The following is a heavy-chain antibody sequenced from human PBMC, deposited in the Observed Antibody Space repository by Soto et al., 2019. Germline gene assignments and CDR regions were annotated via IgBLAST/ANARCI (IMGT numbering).Heavy chain of an antibody. J-gene: IGHJ6*03. CDR1: GFSFSTYS. CDR3: VGEFGRYFRTGYMDV. Sequence: EVQLVESGGGLVKPGGSLRLSCAASGFSFSTYSMNWVRQAPGKGLEWVDSINEDSTYIYYAGAVRGRFTISRDNADASLHLQMNRLGAEDTAVYCCVGEFGRYFRTGYMDVWGDGPTVTVSS. CDR2: INEDSTYI. V-gene: IGHV3-21*02. D-gene: IGHD3-9*01.